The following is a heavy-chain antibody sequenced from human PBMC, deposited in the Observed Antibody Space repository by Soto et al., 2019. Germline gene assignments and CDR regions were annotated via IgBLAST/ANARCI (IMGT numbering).Heavy chain of an antibody. CDR2: ILYDGSNK. V-gene: IGHV3-30-3*01. J-gene: IGHJ3*02. CDR1: GFTFSSYA. CDR3: ARESEAFDI. Sequence: GGSLRLSCAASGFTFSSYAMHWVRQAPGKGLEWVALILYDGSNKYYADSVKGRFTISRDNSKNTLYLQMNSLRGEDTAVYYCARESEAFDIWGQGTMVTVSS.